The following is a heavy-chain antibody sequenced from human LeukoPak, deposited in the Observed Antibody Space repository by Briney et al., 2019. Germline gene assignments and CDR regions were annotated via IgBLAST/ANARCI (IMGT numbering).Heavy chain of an antibody. J-gene: IGHJ3*02. CDR1: GLPLSSYS. Sequence: PGGSLRLSCAASGLPLSSYSMLWVRQAPGKGLEWVSYISSSSSTKFYAEFVKGRFTISRDNHKNSLYLQMNSLRAEDTAVYYCARDQIRSGYYSQTLWICAFDIWGQGTMVTVSS. CDR2: ISSSSSTK. D-gene: IGHD3-3*01. CDR3: ARDQIRSGYYSQTLWICAFDI. V-gene: IGHV3-48*01.